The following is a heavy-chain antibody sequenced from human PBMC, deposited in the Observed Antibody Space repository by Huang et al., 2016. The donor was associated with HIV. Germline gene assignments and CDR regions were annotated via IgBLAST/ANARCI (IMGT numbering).Heavy chain of an antibody. CDR1: GFILSNYG. D-gene: IGHD3-22*01. CDR2: IRNDGMKK. CDR3: ARGDYYDSSGYHPGYFDY. J-gene: IGHJ4*02. Sequence: VQLIESGGGVVQPGKSLRLSCATSGFILSNYGMNWVRKAPGKGLKWVALIRNDGMKKNYADSVRGRFTVGRDNGNNTLFLQMRSLGVDDTAVYYCARGDYYDSSGYHPGYFDYWGQGILVTVSS. V-gene: IGHV3-33*04.